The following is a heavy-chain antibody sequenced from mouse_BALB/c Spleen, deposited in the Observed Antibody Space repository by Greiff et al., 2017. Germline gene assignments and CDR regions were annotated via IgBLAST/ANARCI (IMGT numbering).Heavy chain of an antibody. V-gene: IGHV2-6-7*01. CDR3: ARGPPRSYAMDY. D-gene: IGHD3-1*01. CDR1: GFSLTGYG. Sequence: VMLVESGPGLVAPSQSLSITCTVSGFSLTGYGVHWVRQPPGKGLEWLGMIWGDGSTDYNSALKSRLSISKDNSKSQVFLKMNSLQTDDTARYYCARGPPRSYAMDYWGQGTSVTVSS. J-gene: IGHJ4*01. CDR2: IWGDGST.